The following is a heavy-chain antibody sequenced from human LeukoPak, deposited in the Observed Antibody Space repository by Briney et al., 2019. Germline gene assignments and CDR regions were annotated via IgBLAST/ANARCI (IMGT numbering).Heavy chain of an antibody. CDR3: AGELRYFDWLFQLGYYYYYMDV. J-gene: IGHJ6*03. V-gene: IGHV4-38-2*02. CDR2: IYHSGST. Sequence: SETLSLTCTVSGYSVSSGYYWGWIRQPPEKGLEWIGSIYHSGSTYYNPSLKSRVTISVDTSKNQFSLKLSSVTAADTAVYYCAGELRYFDWLFQLGYYYYYMDVWGKGTTVTVSS. CDR1: GYSVSSGYY. D-gene: IGHD3-9*01.